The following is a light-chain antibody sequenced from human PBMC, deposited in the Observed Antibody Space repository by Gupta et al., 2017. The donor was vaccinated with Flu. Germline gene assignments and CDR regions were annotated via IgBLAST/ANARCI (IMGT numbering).Light chain of an antibody. Sequence: EIVLTQSPAPLSLFPGESATLSCRASQSVDVYLAWYQHKPGQAPRLLIYDASNRATGIPPRFSGSGPGTDFTLTINNLVPEDFAVYYCQQRFDWPPLTFGPGTKVDF. J-gene: IGKJ3*01. CDR1: QSVDVY. CDR2: DAS. CDR3: QQRFDWPPLT. V-gene: IGKV3-11*01.